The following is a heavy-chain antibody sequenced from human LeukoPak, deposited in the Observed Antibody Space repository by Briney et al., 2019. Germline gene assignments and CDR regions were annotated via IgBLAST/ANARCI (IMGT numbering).Heavy chain of an antibody. CDR2: INTNTGNP. CDR1: GYTFTSYA. J-gene: IGHJ4*02. D-gene: IGHD2-2*01. CDR3: ARGGGGYCSSTSCPADY. Sequence: ASVKVSCKASGYTFTSYAMNWVRQAPGQGLEWMGWINTNTGNPTYAQGFTGQFVFSLDTSVSTAYLQISSLKAEDTAVYYCARGGGGYCSSTSCPADYWGQGTLVTVSS. V-gene: IGHV7-4-1*02.